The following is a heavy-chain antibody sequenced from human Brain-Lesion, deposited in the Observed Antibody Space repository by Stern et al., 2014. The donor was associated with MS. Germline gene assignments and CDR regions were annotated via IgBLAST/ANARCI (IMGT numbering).Heavy chain of an antibody. CDR1: GYIFTGYY. V-gene: IGHV1-2*02. Sequence: VQLVESGAEVKKPGASVKVSCKTSGYIFTGYYIHWVRQAPGQGLEWMAWVNPNTGGTKYAQKFKGRVTMSRDTSISTAYVELSSLTSDDTAVYYCARDQRGITIFGVVTDYYYLGMDVWGQGTTVTVSS. CDR2: VNPNTGGT. D-gene: IGHD3-3*01. CDR3: ARDQRGITIFGVVTDYYYLGMDV. J-gene: IGHJ6*02.